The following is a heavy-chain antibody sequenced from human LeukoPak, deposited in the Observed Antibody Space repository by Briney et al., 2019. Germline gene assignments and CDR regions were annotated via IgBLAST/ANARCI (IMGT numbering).Heavy chain of an antibody. Sequence: PGGSLRLSCAASGFTFSSYAMSWVRQAPGKGLEWVSAISGSGGSTYYADSVKGRFTISRDNSKNTLYLQVNSLRAEDTAVYYCAKHYYDSSGGFDYWGQGTLVTVSS. CDR3: AKHYYDSSGGFDY. CDR2: ISGSGGST. CDR1: GFTFSSYA. J-gene: IGHJ4*02. D-gene: IGHD3-22*01. V-gene: IGHV3-23*01.